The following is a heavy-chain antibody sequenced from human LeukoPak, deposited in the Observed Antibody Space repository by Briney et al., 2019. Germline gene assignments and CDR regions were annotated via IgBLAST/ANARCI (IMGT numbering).Heavy chain of an antibody. V-gene: IGHV3-23*01. CDR3: ANIYYGSGSYRSGFDY. J-gene: IGHJ4*02. CDR2: ISGSGGST. Sequence: GGSLRLSCAASGFTFSSYAMSWVRQAPGKGLEWVSAISGSGGSTYYADSVKGWFTISRDNSKNTLYLQMNSLRAEDTAVYYCANIYYGSGSYRSGFDYWGQGTLVTVSS. CDR1: GFTFSSYA. D-gene: IGHD3-10*01.